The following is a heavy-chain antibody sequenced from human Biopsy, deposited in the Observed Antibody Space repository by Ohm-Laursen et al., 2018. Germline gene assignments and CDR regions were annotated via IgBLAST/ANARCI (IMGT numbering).Heavy chain of an antibody. D-gene: IGHD2-2*01. CDR2: IYYSGST. V-gene: IGHV4-59*08. J-gene: IGHJ5*02. CDR1: GCSMSTYY. CDR3: ARHRGGMPSSGNWFDH. Sequence: PSETLSLTCSVSGCSMSTYYWSWIRQPPGKGLEWIGYIYYSGSTNYNPSLKSRVTISVDMSKNQFSLKLTSVAAADTAVYYCARHRGGMPSSGNWFDHWGQGTLVTVSS.